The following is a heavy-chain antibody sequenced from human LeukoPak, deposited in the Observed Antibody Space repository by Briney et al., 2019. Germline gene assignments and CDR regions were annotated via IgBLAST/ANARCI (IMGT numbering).Heavy chain of an antibody. CDR1: GFTFSSYG. D-gene: IGHD4-17*01. J-gene: IGHJ6*02. V-gene: IGHV3-53*01. CDR2: IYSGGST. CDR3: ARDLLRYYYYGMDV. Sequence: GGSLRLSCVASGFTFSSYGMGWVRQAPGKGLEWVSVIYSGGSTYYADSVKGRFTISRDNSKNTLYLQMNSLRAEDTAVYYCARDLLRYYYYGMDVWGQGTTVTVSS.